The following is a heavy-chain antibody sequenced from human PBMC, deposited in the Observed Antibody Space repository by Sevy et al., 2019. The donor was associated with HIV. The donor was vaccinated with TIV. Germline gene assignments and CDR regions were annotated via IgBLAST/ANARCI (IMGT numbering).Heavy chain of an antibody. CDR3: ARGVRDFWSGYPDY. J-gene: IGHJ4*02. CDR1: GFTFSSYI. CDR2: ISSSSSSYI. V-gene: IGHV3-21*01. Sequence: GGSLRLSCAASGFTFSSYIMNWVRQAPGKGLEWVSSISSSSSSYIYYADSVKGRFTISRDNAKNSLYLQMNSLRVEDTAVYYCARGVRDFWSGYPDYWGQGTLVTVSS. D-gene: IGHD3-3*01.